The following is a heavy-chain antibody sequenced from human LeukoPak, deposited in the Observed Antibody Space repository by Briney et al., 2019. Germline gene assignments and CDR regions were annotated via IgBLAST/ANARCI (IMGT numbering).Heavy chain of an antibody. D-gene: IGHD3-9*01. V-gene: IGHV1-2*02. CDR1: GYTFTDYY. J-gene: IGHJ4*02. Sequence: ASVKVSCKASGYTFTDYYMHWVRQAPGQGLEWMAWINPNRGDTNYAQKFQGRVTMTRDTSISTAYMELSRLRSDDTAVYYCARDLLNYDILTGYYHHLQFDYWGQGTLVTVSS. CDR3: ARDLLNYDILTGYYHHLQFDY. CDR2: INPNRGDT.